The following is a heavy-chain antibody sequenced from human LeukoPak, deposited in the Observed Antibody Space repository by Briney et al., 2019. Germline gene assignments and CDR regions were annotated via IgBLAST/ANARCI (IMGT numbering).Heavy chain of an antibody. Sequence: GGSLRLSCAASGFTFSSYCMHWVRQAPGKGLVWVSRIYSDGSTKNYADSVKGRFTISRDNAKNTLYLQMNSLRAEDTAVYYCARGASSSWIGFDYWGQGTLVTVSS. D-gene: IGHD6-13*01. CDR1: GFTFSSYC. CDR3: ARGASSSWIGFDY. J-gene: IGHJ4*02. V-gene: IGHV3-74*01. CDR2: IYSDGSTK.